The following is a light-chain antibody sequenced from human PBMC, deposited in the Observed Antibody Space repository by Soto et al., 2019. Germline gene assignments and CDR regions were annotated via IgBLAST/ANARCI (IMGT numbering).Light chain of an antibody. Sequence: EIVLTQSPGTLSLSPGERATLSCRTSQTVSSTYFAWYQQRPGQAPRLLFYDASTRATGIPDRFSCSGSQRDFTLTISRLEPEDSAIYYCQQFGSSPITFGQGTRLENK. V-gene: IGKV3-20*01. CDR2: DAS. CDR3: QQFGSSPIT. J-gene: IGKJ5*01. CDR1: QTVSSTY.